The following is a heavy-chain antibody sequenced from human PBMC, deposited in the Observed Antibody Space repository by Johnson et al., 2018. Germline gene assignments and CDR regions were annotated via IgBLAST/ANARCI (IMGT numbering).Heavy chain of an antibody. D-gene: IGHD3-22*01. J-gene: IGHJ1*01. V-gene: IGHV1-69*14. CDR2: IIPIFGIA. Sequence: QVQLVQSGAEVKKPGSSVKVSCKASGGTFSSYAISWVRQAPGQGLEWMGGIIPIFGIANYAQKFQGRVTITADKSTSTAYMVLSSLRAEETAVDYCASETYYYVSSDGGYFQHWGQGTLVTVSS. CDR3: ASETYYYVSSDGGYFQH. CDR1: GGTFSSYA.